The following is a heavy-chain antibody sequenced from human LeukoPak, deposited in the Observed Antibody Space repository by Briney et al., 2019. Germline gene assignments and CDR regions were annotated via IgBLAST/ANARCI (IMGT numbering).Heavy chain of an antibody. V-gene: IGHV1-18*01. CDR1: GYTFTSYG. CDR2: ISAYNGNT. J-gene: IGHJ4*02. CDR3: ARARGRYSSSWYLGDYFDY. D-gene: IGHD6-13*01. Sequence: ASVKVSCKASGYTFTSYGISWVRQAPGQGLEWMGWISAYNGNTNYAQKLQGRVTMTTDTSTSTAYMELRSLRSDDTAVYYCARARGRYSSSWYLGDYFDYWGQGTLVTVSS.